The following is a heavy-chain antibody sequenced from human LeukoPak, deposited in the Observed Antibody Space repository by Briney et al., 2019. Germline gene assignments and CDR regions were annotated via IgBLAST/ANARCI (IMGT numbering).Heavy chain of an antibody. V-gene: IGHV1-69*13. D-gene: IGHD5-24*01. J-gene: IGHJ2*01. Sequence: SVKVSCKASGGTFSNHAVNWLRQVPGQGFQWMGGIIPIFGTTNSAQKFRGRVTFTADESTSTAYMELSSLTSDDTAVYYCARGLDGKSYWYFDLWSRGTLVTVSS. CDR3: ARGLDGKSYWYFDL. CDR1: GGTFSNHA. CDR2: IIPIFGTT.